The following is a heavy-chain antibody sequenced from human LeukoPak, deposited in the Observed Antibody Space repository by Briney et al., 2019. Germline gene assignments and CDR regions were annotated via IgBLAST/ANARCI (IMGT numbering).Heavy chain of an antibody. CDR1: GYTFTAYH. D-gene: IGHD3-10*01. CDR2: INPNSGGT. J-gene: IGHJ5*02. CDR3: AVSDMVRGAWLDP. Sequence: ASVKVSCKASGYTFTAYHMHWVRQAPGQGLEWMGWINPNSGGTNYEQKFQGRVTMTRDTSISTAYMELSRLRSDDTAVHYCAVSDMVRGAWLDPWGQGTLVTVSS. V-gene: IGHV1-2*02.